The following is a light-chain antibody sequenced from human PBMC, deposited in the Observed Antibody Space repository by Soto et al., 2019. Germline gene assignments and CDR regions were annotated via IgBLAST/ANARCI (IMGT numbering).Light chain of an antibody. J-gene: IGKJ1*01. Sequence: IELTQSPCTLSLSPGERATISCRASLTVSSGYVAWYQQKPGQAPRLVIYGTSTRTAAIPDRFSGSGSGAVFSLTISRLEPEDFAVYYCQQYGNQPWTFGRGTRVEIK. V-gene: IGKV3-20*01. CDR2: GTS. CDR1: LTVSSGY. CDR3: QQYGNQPWT.